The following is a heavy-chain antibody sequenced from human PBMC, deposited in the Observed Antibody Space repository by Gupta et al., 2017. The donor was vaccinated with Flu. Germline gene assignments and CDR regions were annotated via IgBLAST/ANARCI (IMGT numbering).Heavy chain of an antibody. D-gene: IGHD3-3*01. Sequence: QLQLQESGPGLVKPSETLSLICSVSYGSISSNSYYWGWIRQPPGKGLEWIGNIYYSGNTYYNPSLKSRVTISVDTSRNQFSLKLSSVTAADTAVYYCARFHDFWSGILDENWGQGTLVTVSS. CDR1: YGSISSNSYY. V-gene: IGHV4-39*01. J-gene: IGHJ4*02. CDR2: IYYSGNT. CDR3: ARFHDFWSGILDEN.